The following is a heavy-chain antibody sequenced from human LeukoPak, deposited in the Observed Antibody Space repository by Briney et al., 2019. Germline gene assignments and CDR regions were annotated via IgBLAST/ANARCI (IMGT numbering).Heavy chain of an antibody. Sequence: PGGSLRLSCAASGFTFDDYGMSWVRHAPGKGLEWVSGINWNGGSTVYADSVKGRFTISRDNAKNSLYLQMNSLRAEDTALYYCARDVGSELLPPGGPPSYWGQGTLVTVSS. CDR2: INWNGGST. J-gene: IGHJ4*02. CDR3: ARDVGSELLPPGGPPSY. D-gene: IGHD2-15*01. V-gene: IGHV3-20*04. CDR1: GFTFDDYG.